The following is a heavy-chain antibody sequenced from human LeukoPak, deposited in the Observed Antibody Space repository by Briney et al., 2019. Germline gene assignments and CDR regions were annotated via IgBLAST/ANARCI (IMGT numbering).Heavy chain of an antibody. CDR3: TTAPSYYSFNSFDF. J-gene: IGHJ4*02. Sequence: GGSLRLSCVASGLSFSNAWMSWVRHGPGKGLEWIGRVKGKSDGDAVDYAAPVKGRISISRDDWKNTVFLEMTSLKTEDTGVYFCTTAPSYYSFNSFDFWGQGTVVTVSS. CDR1: GLSFSNAW. V-gene: IGHV3-15*01. CDR2: VKGKSDGDAV. D-gene: IGHD3-10*01.